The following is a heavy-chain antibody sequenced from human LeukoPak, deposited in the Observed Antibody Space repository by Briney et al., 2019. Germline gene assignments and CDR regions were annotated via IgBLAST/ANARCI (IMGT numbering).Heavy chain of an antibody. V-gene: IGHV4-59*01. Sequence: SETLSLTCTVSGGSISSYYWSWIRQPPGKGLEWIGYIYYSGSTNYNPSLKSRVTISVDTSKNQFSLKLSSVTAADTAVCYCARSGQVGATPFAYWGQGTLVTVSS. D-gene: IGHD1-26*01. CDR2: IYYSGST. CDR1: GGSISSYY. J-gene: IGHJ4*02. CDR3: ARSGQVGATPFAY.